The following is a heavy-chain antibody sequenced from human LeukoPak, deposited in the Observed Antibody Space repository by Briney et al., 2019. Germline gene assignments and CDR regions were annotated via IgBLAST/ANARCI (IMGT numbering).Heavy chain of an antibody. CDR2: ISSSSSTI. Sequence: GGSLRLSCAASGFTFSSCSMNWVRQAPGKGLEWVSYISSSSSTIYYADSVKGRFTISRDNAKNSLYLQMNSLRAEDTAVYYCARDGWELPRIWEYFDYWGQGTLVTVSS. V-gene: IGHV3-48*01. D-gene: IGHD1-26*01. CDR1: GFTFSSCS. J-gene: IGHJ4*02. CDR3: ARDGWELPRIWEYFDY.